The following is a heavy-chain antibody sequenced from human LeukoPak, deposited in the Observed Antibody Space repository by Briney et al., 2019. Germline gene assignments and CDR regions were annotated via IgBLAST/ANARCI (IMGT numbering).Heavy chain of an antibody. CDR2: IIPVFGVA. D-gene: IGHD3-22*01. Sequence: SVLVSCKASAGTSSSYAISWVRHAPRQGIEWRGGIIPVFGVATYDKKCQGSATIAAAEYTSSAYLKLSSLGSEDTAVYYCARERRYDSSIYYYFRMDCWGRGTTVTVSS. J-gene: IGHJ6*02. CDR1: AGTSSSYA. V-gene: IGHV1-69*13. CDR3: ARERRYDSSIYYYFRMDC.